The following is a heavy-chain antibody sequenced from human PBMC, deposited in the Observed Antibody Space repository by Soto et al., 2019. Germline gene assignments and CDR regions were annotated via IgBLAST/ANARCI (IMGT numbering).Heavy chain of an antibody. Sequence: QLQLQESGPGLVKPSETLSFTCTVSNGSISSAIYYWGWIRQPPGKGLEWIGSIYHSGSTYYNPSLQGRVTISVDTSKNQFSLKLSSVTAADTAVYFCAGRSSLASVQVYFGEISNYNWFDPWGQGTLVTVSS. CDR2: IYHSGST. V-gene: IGHV4-39*01. CDR3: AGRSSLASVQVYFGEISNYNWFDP. J-gene: IGHJ5*02. D-gene: IGHD3-10*01. CDR1: NGSISSAIYY.